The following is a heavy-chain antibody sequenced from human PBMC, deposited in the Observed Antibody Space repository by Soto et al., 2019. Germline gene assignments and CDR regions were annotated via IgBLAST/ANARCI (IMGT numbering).Heavy chain of an antibody. CDR2: VSDTGANT. D-gene: IGHD6-19*01. CDR1: GFTFSGYS. Sequence: EVQLLESGGGLVQPGGSLRLSCAASGFTFSGYSMSWVRQAPGKGLEWVSSVSDTGANTNYADSVKGRFTISRDNSKNTLYLQMSSLGVEDTAVYYCTKNPRPSGWIWYEYWGQGTLVTVSS. CDR3: TKNPRPSGWIWYEY. J-gene: IGHJ4*02. V-gene: IGHV3-23*01.